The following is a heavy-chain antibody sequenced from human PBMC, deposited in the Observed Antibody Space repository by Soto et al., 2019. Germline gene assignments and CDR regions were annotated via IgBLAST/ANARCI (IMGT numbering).Heavy chain of an antibody. CDR2: IYSGGSA. J-gene: IGHJ4*02. CDR3: ARHGYSYGGGYFDY. V-gene: IGHV3-66*04. D-gene: IGHD5-18*01. Sequence: EVQLVESGGGLVQPGGSLRLSCAASGFTVSSNYMSWVRQAPGKGLEWVSVIYSGGSAYYADSVKGRFTISRDNSKNTLYLKMNSTRAEDMAVYYCARHGYSYGGGYFDYWGQGALVTVSS. CDR1: GFTVSSNY.